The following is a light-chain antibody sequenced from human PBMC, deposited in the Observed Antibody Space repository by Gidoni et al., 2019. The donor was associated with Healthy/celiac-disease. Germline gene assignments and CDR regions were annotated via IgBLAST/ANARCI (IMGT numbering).Light chain of an antibody. CDR3: QSADSSGTYPVV. CDR2: KDS. Sequence: SSEPTQPPSVSVSPGQTARITCSGDALPKQYAYWYQQKPGQAPVLVIYKDSERPSGIPERFSGSSSGTTVTLTISGVQAEDEADYYCQSADSSGTYPVVFGGGTKLTVL. V-gene: IGLV3-25*03. J-gene: IGLJ2*01. CDR1: ALPKQY.